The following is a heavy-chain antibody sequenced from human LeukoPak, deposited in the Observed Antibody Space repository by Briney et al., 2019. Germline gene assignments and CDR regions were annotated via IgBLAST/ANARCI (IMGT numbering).Heavy chain of an antibody. CDR1: GYSFTSYW. J-gene: IGHJ6*02. CDR3: ARDGPGYCSSTSCSSGGYGMDV. CDR2: IYPGDSDT. V-gene: IGHV5-51*01. D-gene: IGHD2-2*01. Sequence: GESLKISCKGSGYSFTSYWIGWVRQMPGKGLEWMGIIYPGDSDTRYSPSFQGQVTISADKSISTAYLQWSSLKASDTAMYYCARDGPGYCSSTSCSSGGYGMDVWGQGTTVTVSS.